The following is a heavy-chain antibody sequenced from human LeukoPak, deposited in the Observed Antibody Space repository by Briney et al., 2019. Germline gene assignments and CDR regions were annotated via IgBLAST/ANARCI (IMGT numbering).Heavy chain of an antibody. D-gene: IGHD1-20*01. J-gene: IGHJ4*02. V-gene: IGHV3-74*01. Sequence: AGGSLRLSCAASGFTFSNYMMHWVRQAPGKGLVWVSRIKSDVITITYADSVKGRFTISRDDAKNTLYLQMNSLRAEDTAVYYCLRDLNWSLDQWGQGTLVTVSS. CDR3: LRDLNWSLDQ. CDR2: IKSDVITI. CDR1: GFTFSNYM.